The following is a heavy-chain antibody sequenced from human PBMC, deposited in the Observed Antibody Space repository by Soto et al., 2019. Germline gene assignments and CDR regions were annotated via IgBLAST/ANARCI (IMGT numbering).Heavy chain of an antibody. J-gene: IGHJ5*02. D-gene: IGHD6-13*01. Sequence: QVQLVQSGAEVKKPGASVKVSCKASGYTFTSYGISWVRQAPGQGLEWMGWISAYNGNTNYAQKLQGRVTMTTDTXXSTAYRELGSLRSDATALYYCASCTAAAARNWFDPWGHGALVTVGS. CDR1: GYTFTSYG. CDR2: ISAYNGNT. V-gene: IGHV1-18*01. CDR3: ASCTAAAARNWFDP.